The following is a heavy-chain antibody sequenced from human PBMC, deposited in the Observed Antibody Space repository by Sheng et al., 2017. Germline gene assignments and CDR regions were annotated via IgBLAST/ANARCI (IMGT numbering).Heavy chain of an antibody. Sequence: VQLVESGGGVVQPGRSLRLSCAASRFTFTIYAMQWVRQAPGQGLEYVSAISTNGGSTYYADSVRGRFTISRDNSKNTLYLQMSSLRPEDTAVYYCARGGSYDYWGRGTLVTVSS. D-gene: IGHD1-26*01. CDR1: RFTFTIYA. CDR2: ISTNGGST. J-gene: IGHJ4*02. V-gene: IGHV3-64D*06. CDR3: ARGGSYDY.